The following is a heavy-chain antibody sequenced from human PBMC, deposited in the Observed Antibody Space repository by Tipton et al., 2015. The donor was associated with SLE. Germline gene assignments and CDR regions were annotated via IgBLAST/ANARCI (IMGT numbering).Heavy chain of an antibody. CDR1: GYSISSGYY. CDR3: ARDRGYSSSPLGS. D-gene: IGHD6-6*01. CDR2: IYYSGST. Sequence: TLSLTCAVSGYSISSGYYWGWIRQPPGKGLEWIGSIYYSGSTYYNPSLKSRVTISVDTSKNQFSLKLSSVTAADTAVYYCARDRGYSSSPLGSWGQGTLVTVSS. V-gene: IGHV4-38-2*02. J-gene: IGHJ4*02.